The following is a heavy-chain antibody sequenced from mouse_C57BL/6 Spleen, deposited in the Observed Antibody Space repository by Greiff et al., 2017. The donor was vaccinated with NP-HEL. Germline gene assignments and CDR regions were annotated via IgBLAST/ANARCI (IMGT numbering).Heavy chain of an antibody. J-gene: IGHJ2*01. CDR1: GYAFSSSW. CDR2: IYPGDGDT. CDR3: ARWGYDYDGGGYFDY. D-gene: IGHD2-4*01. V-gene: IGHV1-82*01. Sequence: QVQLKQSGPELVKPGASVKISCKASGYAFSSSWMNWVKQRPGKGLEWIGRIYPGDGDTNYNGKFKGKATLTADKSSSTAYMQLSSLTSEDSAVYFCARWGYDYDGGGYFDYWGQGTTLTVSS.